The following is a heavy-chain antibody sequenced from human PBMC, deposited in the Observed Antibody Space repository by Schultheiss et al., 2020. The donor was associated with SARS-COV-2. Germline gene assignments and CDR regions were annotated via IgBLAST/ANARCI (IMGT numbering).Heavy chain of an antibody. V-gene: IGHV4-30-4*01. J-gene: IGHJ6*02. CDR2: IYYSGST. CDR3: ARGGYSYGYWYYYYGMDV. CDR1: GGSISSGDYY. D-gene: IGHD5-18*01. Sequence: SETLSLTCTVSGGSISSGDYYWSWIRQPPGKGLEWIGSIYYSGSTYYNPSLKSRVTISVDTSKNQFSLKLSSVTAADTAVYYCARGGYSYGYWYYYYGMDVWGQGTTVTVSS.